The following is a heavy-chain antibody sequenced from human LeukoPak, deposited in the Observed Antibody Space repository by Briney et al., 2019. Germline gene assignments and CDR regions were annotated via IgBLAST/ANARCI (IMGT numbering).Heavy chain of an antibody. V-gene: IGHV3-74*01. CDR1: GFSFSGHW. Sequence: GGSLRLSCTASGFSFSGHWMHWARQLPGKGLVWLSRISPTGSTTSYADSVKGRFTVSRDNAKNTLYLQVNNLRAEDTAVYYCARGPNSNWSGLDFWGQGTLLTVSS. J-gene: IGHJ4*02. CDR2: ISPTGSTT. CDR3: ARGPNSNWSGLDF. D-gene: IGHD6-6*01.